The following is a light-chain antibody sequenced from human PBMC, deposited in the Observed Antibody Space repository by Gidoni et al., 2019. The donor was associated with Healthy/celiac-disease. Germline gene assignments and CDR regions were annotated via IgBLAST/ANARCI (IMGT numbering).Light chain of an antibody. CDR2: AAS. V-gene: IGKV1-39*01. J-gene: IGKJ1*01. Sequence: DIQMTQSPSSLSASVGDRVTITCRASQSISSYLNWYQQKPGKDPKILIYAASSLQSGVPSRFSGSGSGTDFTLTISSLQTADFATYYCQQSYSTPRAFGQGTKVEIK. CDR3: QQSYSTPRA. CDR1: QSISSY.